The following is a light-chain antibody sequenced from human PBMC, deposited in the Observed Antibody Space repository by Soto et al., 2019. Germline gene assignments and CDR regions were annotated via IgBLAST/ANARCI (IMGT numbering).Light chain of an antibody. CDR3: QQYNSYWT. J-gene: IGKJ1*01. CDR2: KAS. Sequence: STLSGSVGDGVTITCRASQTISSWLAWYQQKPGKAPKLLIYKASTLKSGVPSSFSGRGSGTEFTLTISSLQPDDFATYYCQQYNSYWTFGQGTKVDIK. CDR1: QTISSW. V-gene: IGKV1-5*03.